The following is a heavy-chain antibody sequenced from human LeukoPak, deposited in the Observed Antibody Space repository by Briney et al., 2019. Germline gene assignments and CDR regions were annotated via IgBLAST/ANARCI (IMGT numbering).Heavy chain of an antibody. Sequence: ASVKVSCKASGYTFTGCYLHWVRQAPGKGLEWMGWINPNSGGTNYAQKFQGRVTMTRDTSISTAYMELSRLRSDDTAVYYCARGHRRGYSYGYVYWGQGTLVTVSS. J-gene: IGHJ4*02. D-gene: IGHD5-18*01. CDR1: GYTFTGCY. CDR2: INPNSGGT. V-gene: IGHV1-2*02. CDR3: ARGHRRGYSYGYVY.